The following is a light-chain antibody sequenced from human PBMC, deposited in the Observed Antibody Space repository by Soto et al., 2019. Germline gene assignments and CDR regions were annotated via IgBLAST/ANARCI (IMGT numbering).Light chain of an antibody. CDR1: ANDVGGHNY. CDR3: YSYAGTYTFV. J-gene: IGLJ1*01. V-gene: IGLV2-11*01. CDR2: DFT. Sequence: QSALTQPRSVSGSPGQSATISCTGTANDVGGHNYVSWYQQHPGEAPKLLIYDFTERPSGVPDRFSGSKSGNTASLTISGLQTEDEADYYCYSYAGTYTFVFGTGTKVTVL.